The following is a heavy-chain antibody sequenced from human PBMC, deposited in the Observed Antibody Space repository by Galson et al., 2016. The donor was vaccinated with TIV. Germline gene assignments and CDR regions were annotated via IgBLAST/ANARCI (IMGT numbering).Heavy chain of an antibody. V-gene: IGHV1-46*01. CDR3: ATFSGASGTFDY. J-gene: IGHJ4*02. D-gene: IGHD2-15*01. CDR1: GYTFTRYY. Sequence: SVKVSCKASGYTFTRYYMHWVRQAPGQGLEWMGVIDPGADTTTYAQKFQGRVTMTRDTSTSTVCMGLSSLRSDDAAVYYCATFSGASGTFDYWGQGALVTVSS. CDR2: IDPGADTT.